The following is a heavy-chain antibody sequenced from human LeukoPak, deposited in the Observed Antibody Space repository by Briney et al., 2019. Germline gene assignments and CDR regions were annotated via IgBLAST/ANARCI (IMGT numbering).Heavy chain of an antibody. V-gene: IGHV3-23*01. CDR3: AKALGYCSSTSCYNWFDP. J-gene: IGHJ5*02. Sequence: GGSLRLSCAASGFTFSSYAMSWVRQAPGKGLEWVSAISGSGGSTHYADSVKGRFTISRDNSKNTLYLQMNSLRAEDTAVYYCAKALGYCSSTSCYNWFDPWGQGTLVTVSS. CDR1: GFTFSSYA. D-gene: IGHD2-2*01. CDR2: ISGSGGST.